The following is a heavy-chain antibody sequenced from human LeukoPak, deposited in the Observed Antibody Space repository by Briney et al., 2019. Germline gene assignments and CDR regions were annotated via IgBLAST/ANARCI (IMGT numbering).Heavy chain of an antibody. CDR3: ARGGDYSPSADDY. D-gene: IGHD4-17*01. CDR1: GYAFTTYY. J-gene: IGHJ4*02. V-gene: IGHV1-46*01. CDR2: INPIGGTT. Sequence: GASVKVSCKASGYAFTTYYIHWVRQAPGQGLEWMGIINPIGGTTDFAQKFQDRVAMTTDTSTRTAYMELRSLRSDDTAVYYCARGGDYSPSADDYWGQGTLVTVSS.